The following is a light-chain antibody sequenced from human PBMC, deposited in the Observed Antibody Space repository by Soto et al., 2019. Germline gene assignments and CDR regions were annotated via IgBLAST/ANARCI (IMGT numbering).Light chain of an antibody. Sequence: QSVVTQSPSASASLGASVKLTCTLSSGHSSYAIAWHQQQPEKGPRYLMKLNSDGSHSKGDGIPDRFSGSSSGAERYLTISSLQSEDEGDYYCQTWGTGIRVFGGGTKLTVL. CDR2: LNSDGSH. V-gene: IGLV4-69*01. J-gene: IGLJ3*02. CDR1: SGHSSYA. CDR3: QTWGTGIRV.